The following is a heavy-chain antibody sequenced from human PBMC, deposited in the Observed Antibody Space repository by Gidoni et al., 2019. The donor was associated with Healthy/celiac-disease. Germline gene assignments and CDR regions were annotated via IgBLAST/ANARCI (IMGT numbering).Heavy chain of an antibody. CDR2: ISWNSGSI. CDR3: AKDMGALSIAAAD. D-gene: IGHD6-13*01. J-gene: IGHJ4*02. V-gene: IGHV3-9*01. Sequence: EVQLVESGGGLVQPGRSLRLSCAASGFPFDDYAMDWVRQAPGKGLEWVSGISWNSGSIGYADSVKGRFTISRDNAKNSLYLQMNSLRAEDTALYYCAKDMGALSIAAADWGQGTLVTVSS. CDR1: GFPFDDYA.